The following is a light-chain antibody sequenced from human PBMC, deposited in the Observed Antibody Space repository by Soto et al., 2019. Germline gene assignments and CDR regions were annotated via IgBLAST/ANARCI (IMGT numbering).Light chain of an antibody. Sequence: SALTQPASVSGSPGQSNTISCTGTSSDVGGHNSVSWYRQDPGKAPKLMIYDVSNRPSGVSDRFSGSKSGNTASLTISGLQIEDEADYYCSSFTTSVTYVFGTGTKVTVL. CDR3: SSFTTSVTYV. J-gene: IGLJ1*01. CDR2: DVS. V-gene: IGLV2-14*01. CDR1: SSDVGGHNS.